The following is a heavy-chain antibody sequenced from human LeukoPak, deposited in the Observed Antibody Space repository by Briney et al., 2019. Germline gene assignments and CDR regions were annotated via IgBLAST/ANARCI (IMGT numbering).Heavy chain of an antibody. CDR2: ISGSGSST. CDR3: AKAAVADDYYYYYMDV. Sequence: GGSLRLSCAASGFTFSTYAMSWVRQAPGKGLEWVSVISGSGSSTYYADSVKGRFTISRDNSKNTLYLQMNSLRAEDTAVYYCAKAAVADDYYYYYMDVWGKGTTVTVSS. J-gene: IGHJ6*03. V-gene: IGHV3-23*01. D-gene: IGHD6-19*01. CDR1: GFTFSTYA.